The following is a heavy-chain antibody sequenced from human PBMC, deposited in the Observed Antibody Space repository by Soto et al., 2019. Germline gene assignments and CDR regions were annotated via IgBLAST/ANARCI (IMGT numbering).Heavy chain of an antibody. CDR1: GDSVISSNYY. V-gene: IGHV4-39*01. CDR2: ILHGGNT. J-gene: IGHJ4*02. CDR3: ARHLAAAGGYCGY. D-gene: IGHD2-21*01. Sequence: SETLSLTCSVSGDSVISSNYYWGLIRHPPGRGLEWIGSILHGGNTYYNPSLKSRVTISVDTSKNQFSLKLSSVAASDTAIYYWARHLAAAGGYCGYWGKGNLVTVDS.